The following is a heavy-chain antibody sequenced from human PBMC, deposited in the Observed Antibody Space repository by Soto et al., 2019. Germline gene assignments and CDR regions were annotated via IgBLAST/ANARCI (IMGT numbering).Heavy chain of an antibody. Sequence: PGGSLRLSCAASGFNFSSYWMSWVRQAPGKGLEWVANIKQDGSEKYYVDSVKGRFTISRDNAKNSLYLQMNSLRAEDTAVYYCARDPRSMTIFYYYYMDVWGKGTTVTVSS. J-gene: IGHJ6*03. D-gene: IGHD3-9*01. V-gene: IGHV3-7*01. CDR1: GFNFSSYW. CDR2: IKQDGSEK. CDR3: ARDPRSMTIFYYYYMDV.